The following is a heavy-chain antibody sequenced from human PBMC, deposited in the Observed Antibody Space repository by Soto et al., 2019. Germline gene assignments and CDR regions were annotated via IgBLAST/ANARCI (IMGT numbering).Heavy chain of an antibody. V-gene: IGHV3-30-3*01. J-gene: IGHJ4*02. CDR3: ERDGDYYVTYFLDY. CDR2: ISYDGNNK. D-gene: IGHD3-10*02. CDR1: GFTFTSYA. Sequence: PGGSLRLSCAASGFTFTSYALHWVRQAPGKGLEWVAVISYDGNNKYYADSVKGRFTISRDNSKNTLYLQMNSLRTEDTAVYYCERDGDYYVTYFLDYWGQGTLVTVSS.